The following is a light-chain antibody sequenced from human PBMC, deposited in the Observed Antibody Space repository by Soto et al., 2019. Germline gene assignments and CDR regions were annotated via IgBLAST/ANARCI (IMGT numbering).Light chain of an antibody. Sequence: DIQMTQSPSSLSASVGDRVAITCQASQDISNFLNWYQQKPGKAPKLLTYDASDLETGVPSRFSGSGSGTDFTFTISNLQPEAFETYYCQQYDSLPFTFGPGTKVDIK. CDR3: QQYDSLPFT. CDR2: DAS. CDR1: QDISNF. V-gene: IGKV1-33*01. J-gene: IGKJ3*01.